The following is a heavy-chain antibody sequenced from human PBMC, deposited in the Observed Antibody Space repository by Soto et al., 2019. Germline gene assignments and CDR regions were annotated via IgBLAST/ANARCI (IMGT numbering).Heavy chain of an antibody. J-gene: IGHJ6*03. D-gene: IGHD7-27*01. Sequence: GGSLRLSCTASGFTFGDYAMSWFRQAPWKGLEWVGFIRSKAYGGTTEYAASVKGRFTISRDDSKSIAYLQMNSLKTEDTAVYYCTRDVTGDKYYYYMDVWGKGTTVTVSS. CDR3: TRDVTGDKYYYYMDV. V-gene: IGHV3-49*03. CDR1: GFTFGDYA. CDR2: IRSKAYGGTT.